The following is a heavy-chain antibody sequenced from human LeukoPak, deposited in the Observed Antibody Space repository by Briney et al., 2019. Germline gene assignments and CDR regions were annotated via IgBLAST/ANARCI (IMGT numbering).Heavy chain of an antibody. V-gene: IGHV3-33*01. J-gene: IGHJ3*02. CDR1: GFTFSSYG. D-gene: IGHD3-22*01. CDR3: ARDKSIYYYDSSGSPDAFDI. CDR2: IWYDGSNK. Sequence: PGRSLRLSCAASGFTFSSYGMHWVRQAPGKGLEWVAVIWYDGSNKYYADSMKGRFTISRDNSKNTLYLQMNSLRAEDTAVYYCARDKSIYYYDSSGSPDAFDIWGQGTMVTVSS.